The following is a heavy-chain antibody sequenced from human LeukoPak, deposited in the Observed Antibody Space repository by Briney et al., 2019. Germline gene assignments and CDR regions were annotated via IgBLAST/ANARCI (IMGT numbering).Heavy chain of an antibody. Sequence: GGSLRLSCAASGFTSSTYAMNWVRQAPGKGLDWVSGISGTGGTTYYADSVKGRFTISRDNSKNTPYLQMNSLRAEDTAVYYCANVRYFDWYYFDCWGQGALVTVSS. CDR2: ISGTGGTT. CDR3: ANVRYFDWYYFDC. J-gene: IGHJ4*02. CDR1: GFTSSTYA. D-gene: IGHD3-9*01. V-gene: IGHV3-23*01.